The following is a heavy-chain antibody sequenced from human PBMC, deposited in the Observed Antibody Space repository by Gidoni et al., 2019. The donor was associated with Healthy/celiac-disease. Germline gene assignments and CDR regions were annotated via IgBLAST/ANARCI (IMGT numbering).Heavy chain of an antibody. J-gene: IGHJ4*02. CDR1: GDSVSSNRAA. CDR3: ARETIAAAGRGGYYFDY. CDR2: TYYRSKWYN. Sequence: QVQLQQSGPGRVKPSQNLSLTCAISGDSVSSNRAAWNWIRQSPSRGLEWRGRTYYRSKWYNDYAVSVKSRLTLNPDTSKNQFSLQLNSVTPEDTAVYYCARETIAAAGRGGYYFDYWGQGTLVTVSS. V-gene: IGHV6-1*01. D-gene: IGHD6-13*01.